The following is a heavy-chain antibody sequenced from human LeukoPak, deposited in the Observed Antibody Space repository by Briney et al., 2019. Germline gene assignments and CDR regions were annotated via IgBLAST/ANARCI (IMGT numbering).Heavy chain of an antibody. D-gene: IGHD2-15*01. CDR1: GFTFSDYY. Sequence: PGGSLGLSCAASGFTFSDYYMSWIRQAPGKGLEWVSYISSSGSTIYYADSVKGRFTISRDNAKNSLYLQMNSLRAEDTAVYYCAREADIVVVVAATIDAFDIWGQGTMVTVSS. J-gene: IGHJ3*02. V-gene: IGHV3-11*01. CDR2: ISSSGSTI. CDR3: AREADIVVVVAATIDAFDI.